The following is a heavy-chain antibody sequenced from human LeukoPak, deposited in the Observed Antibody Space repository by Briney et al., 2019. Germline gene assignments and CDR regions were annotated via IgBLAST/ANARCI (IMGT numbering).Heavy chain of an antibody. CDR2: IYYSGST. Sequence: SETLSLTCTVSGGSISSYYWSWIRQPPGKGLEWIGYIYYSGSTNYNPSLKSRVTISVDTSKNQFSLKPSSVTAADTAVYYCARDLYPGYPGRNWGQGTLVTVSS. D-gene: IGHD5-18*01. V-gene: IGHV4-59*01. CDR1: GGSISSYY. J-gene: IGHJ4*02. CDR3: ARDLYPGYPGRN.